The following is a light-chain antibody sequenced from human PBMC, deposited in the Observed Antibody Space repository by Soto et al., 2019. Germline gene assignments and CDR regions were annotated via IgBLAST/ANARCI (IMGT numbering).Light chain of an antibody. Sequence: EIVLTQSPATLSLSQGERATLSCRASQRVSNNYLAWYQQKPGQAPRLLIYGASNRATGIPDRFSGSGSGTDFTLTISRLEPEDFAVYYCQQYGSSGTFGQGTKVDI. CDR1: QRVSNNY. CDR3: QQYGSSGT. V-gene: IGKV3-20*01. J-gene: IGKJ1*01. CDR2: GAS.